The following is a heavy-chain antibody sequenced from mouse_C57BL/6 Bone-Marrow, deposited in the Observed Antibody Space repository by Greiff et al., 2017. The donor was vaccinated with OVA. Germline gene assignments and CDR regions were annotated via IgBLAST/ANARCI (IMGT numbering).Heavy chain of an antibody. J-gene: IGHJ4*01. CDR3: ASPLTTVVAPFYAMDY. V-gene: IGHV5-4*03. D-gene: IGHD1-1*01. CDR2: ISDGGSYT. CDR1: GFTFSSYA. Sequence: EVKLVESGGGLVKPGGSLKLSCAASGFTFSSYAMSWVRQTPEKRLEWVATISDGGSYTSYPDHVTGRFTISRNNAKNNLYLQMSHLKSEDTAMYYCASPLTTVVAPFYAMDYWGQGTSVTVSS.